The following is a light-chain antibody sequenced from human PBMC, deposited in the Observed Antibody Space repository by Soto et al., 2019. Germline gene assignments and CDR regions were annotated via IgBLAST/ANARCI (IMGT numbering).Light chain of an antibody. CDR2: DAS. J-gene: IGKJ4*01. CDR3: QQFQAYPLT. V-gene: IGKV1-13*02. CDR1: QDISTS. Sequence: QLTQSPSSLSASVGHRVTIPCRASQDISTSLAWYQQKPGKPPKLLIYDASTLESGVPSRFSGRGSGTDFTLTISSLQPEDFATYFCQQFQAYPLTFGGGTRVDIK.